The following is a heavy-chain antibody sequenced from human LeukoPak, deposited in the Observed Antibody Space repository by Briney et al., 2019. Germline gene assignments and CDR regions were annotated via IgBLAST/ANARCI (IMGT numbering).Heavy chain of an antibody. J-gene: IGHJ5*02. CDR1: GFTFSSYS. CDR2: ISSSSSYI. CDR3: ARDVLAAAGMNWFDP. V-gene: IGHV3-21*01. D-gene: IGHD6-13*01. Sequence: GGSLRLSCAASGFTFSSYSMNWVRQAAGKGLEWVSSISSSSSYIYYADSVKGRFTISRDNAKNSLYRQMNSLRAEDTAVYYCARDVLAAAGMNWFDPWGQGTLVTVSS.